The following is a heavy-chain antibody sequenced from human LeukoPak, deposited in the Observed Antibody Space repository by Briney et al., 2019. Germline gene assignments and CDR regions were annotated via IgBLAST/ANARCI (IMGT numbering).Heavy chain of an antibody. V-gene: IGHV3-23*01. Sequence: PGGSLRLSCAASGFTFSSYAMSWVRQAPGKGLEWVSAISGSGGSTYYADSVKGRFTISRDNSKNTLYLQMNSLGAEDTAVYYCAKDFRITMIVVVIMGLFDYWGQGTLVTVSS. D-gene: IGHD3-22*01. CDR2: ISGSGGST. CDR3: AKDFRITMIVVVIMGLFDY. J-gene: IGHJ4*02. CDR1: GFTFSSYA.